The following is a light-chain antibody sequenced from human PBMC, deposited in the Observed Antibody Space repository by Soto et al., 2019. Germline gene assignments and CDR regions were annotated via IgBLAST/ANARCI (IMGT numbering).Light chain of an antibody. J-gene: IGKJ4*01. Sequence: EIVLTQSPGTLSLSPGERATLSCRASKSVSSSYLAWYQQKPGQSPRLLIYGASSRATGIPDRFSGSGSGTDFTLTISRLEPEDFAVYYGHQYDSSPLTFGGGTKVEIK. CDR1: KSVSSSY. V-gene: IGKV3-20*01. CDR2: GAS. CDR3: HQYDSSPLT.